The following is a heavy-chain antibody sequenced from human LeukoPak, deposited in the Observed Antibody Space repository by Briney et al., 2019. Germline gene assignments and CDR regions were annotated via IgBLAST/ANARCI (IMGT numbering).Heavy chain of an antibody. D-gene: IGHD3-10*01. CDR1: GFTFSTYY. Sequence: GGSLRLSCAASGFTFSTYYMNWVRQAPGKGLEWVSSISTGGTYIYYAYAVKGRFTISIDNAQNSLYLQMNSLSAEDTAVYYCAREAGGFDYWGQGTLVTVSS. V-gene: IGHV3-21*01. J-gene: IGHJ4*02. CDR2: ISTGGTYI. CDR3: AREAGGFDY.